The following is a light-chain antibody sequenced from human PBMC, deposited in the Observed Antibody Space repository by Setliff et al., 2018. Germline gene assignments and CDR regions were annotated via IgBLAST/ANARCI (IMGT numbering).Light chain of an antibody. CDR3: NAYSADTTYV. J-gene: IGLJ1*01. CDR2: AVS. CDR1: GRDVGSYDL. V-gene: IGLV2-14*03. Sequence: QSALTQPASVSGSPGQSITISCSGTGRDVGSYDLVSWYQQHPGKAPKLIIYAVSDRPSGVSHRFSGSKSGNTAYLTISGLRTEDEADYYCNAYSADTTYVFGSGTK.